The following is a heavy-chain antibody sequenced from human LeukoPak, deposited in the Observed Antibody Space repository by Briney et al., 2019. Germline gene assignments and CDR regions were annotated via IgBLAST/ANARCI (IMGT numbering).Heavy chain of an antibody. V-gene: IGHV1-18*01. J-gene: IGHJ5*02. Sequence: ASVKVSCKASGYTFTSYGISWVRQAPGQGLEWMGWIRDYNGNTNYAQNFQGRVTMTTDTSTSTAYMELRSLRSDDTAVYYCAREGSLAFDPWGQGTLVTVSS. CDR2: IRDYNGNT. CDR3: AREGSLAFDP. CDR1: GYTFTSYG.